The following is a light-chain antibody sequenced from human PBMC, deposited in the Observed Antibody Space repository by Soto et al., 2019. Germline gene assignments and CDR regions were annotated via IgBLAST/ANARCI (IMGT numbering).Light chain of an antibody. V-gene: IGKV1-39*01. CDR2: AAS. CDR3: QQSYSSPPT. CDR1: QSISNH. Sequence: DIHMTQSPSSLSASVADLVIILRPASQSISNHLSWYQQKPGKAPKLLIFAASSLQSGVPSRFSGSRSGPDFTLTISRLQPEDFATYYCQQSYSSPPTFGQGTKVDI. J-gene: IGKJ1*01.